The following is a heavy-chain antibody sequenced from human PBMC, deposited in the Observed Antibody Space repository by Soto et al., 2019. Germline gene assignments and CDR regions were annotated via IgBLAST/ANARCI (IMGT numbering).Heavy chain of an antibody. CDR3: ARGGGVATIETSWIQLWHPSGYYYGMDV. CDR1: GFTFSSYW. D-gene: IGHD5-18*01. J-gene: IGHJ6*02. CDR2: IKQDGSEK. Sequence: GGSLRLSCAASGFTFSSYWMSWVRQAPGKGLEWVANIKQDGSEKYYVDSVKGRFTISRDNAKNSLYLQMNSLRAEDTAVYYCARGGGVATIETSWIQLWHPSGYYYGMDVWGQGTTVTVSS. V-gene: IGHV3-7*01.